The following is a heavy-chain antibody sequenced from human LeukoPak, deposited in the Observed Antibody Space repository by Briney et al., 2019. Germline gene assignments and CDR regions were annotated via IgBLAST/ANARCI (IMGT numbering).Heavy chain of an antibody. D-gene: IGHD3-10*01. V-gene: IGHV3-74*01. Sequence: PGGSLRLSCAASGFTFSSYEMNWVRQAPGKGLEWVSRINSDGNSTNYADSVKGRFTISRDNAKNTLYLQMNSLRVEDTAVYYCAKVAKYYYGSETYYFFEHWGQGTPVTASS. CDR2: INSDGNST. J-gene: IGHJ4*02. CDR1: GFTFSSYE. CDR3: AKVAKYYYGSETYYFFEH.